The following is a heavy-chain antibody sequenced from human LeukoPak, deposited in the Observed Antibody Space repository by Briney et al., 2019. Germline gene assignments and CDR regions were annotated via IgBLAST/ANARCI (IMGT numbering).Heavy chain of an antibody. V-gene: IGHV4-59*01. CDR1: GGSISSYY. CDR2: IYYSGST. D-gene: IGHD3-3*01. CDR3: ARDNPTIFGVVTDY. Sequence: PLETLSLTCTVSGGSISSYYWSWIRQPPGKGLEWIGYIYYSGSTNYNPSLKSRVTISVDTSKNQFSLKLSSVTAADTAVYYCARDNPTIFGVVTDYWGQGTLVTVSS. J-gene: IGHJ4*02.